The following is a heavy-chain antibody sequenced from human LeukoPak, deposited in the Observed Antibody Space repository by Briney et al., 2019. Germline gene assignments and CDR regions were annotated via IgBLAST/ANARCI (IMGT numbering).Heavy chain of an antibody. CDR3: ARHPHDYSNYDTPSYYYMDV. CDR2: IYPGDSDT. CDR1: GYSFTSYW. Sequence: GESLKISCKGSGYSFTSYWIGWVRQMPGKGLEWMGIIYPGDSDTRYSPSFQGQVTISADKSISTAYLQWSSLKASDTAMYYCARHPHDYSNYDTPSYYYMDVWGKGTTVTVSS. V-gene: IGHV5-51*01. D-gene: IGHD4-11*01. J-gene: IGHJ6*03.